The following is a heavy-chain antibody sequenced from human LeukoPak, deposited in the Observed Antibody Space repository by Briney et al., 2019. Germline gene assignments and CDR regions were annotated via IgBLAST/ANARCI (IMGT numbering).Heavy chain of an antibody. CDR3: ARGAKRYFDL. J-gene: IGHJ2*01. V-gene: IGHV4-39*01. CDR1: GGSISSSSYY. Sequence: SETLSLTCTVSGGSISSSSYYWGWIRQPPGKGLEWIGSIYYSGSTYYNPSLKSRVTISVDTSKNQFSLKLSSVTAADTAVYYCARGAKRYFDLWGRGTLVTVPS. CDR2: IYYSGST.